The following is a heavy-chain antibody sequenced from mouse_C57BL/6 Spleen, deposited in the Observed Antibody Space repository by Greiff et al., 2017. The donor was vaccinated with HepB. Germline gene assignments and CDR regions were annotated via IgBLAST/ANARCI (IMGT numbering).Heavy chain of an antibody. CDR2: IDPSDSYT. CDR1: GYTFTSYW. J-gene: IGHJ2*01. CDR3: ARSGGDGYYPFGY. D-gene: IGHD2-3*01. Sequence: QVQLQQPGAELVMPGASVKLSCKASGYTFTSYWMHWVKQRPGQGLEWIGEIDPSDSYTNYNQKFKGKSTLTVDKSSSTAYMQLSSLTSEDSAVYYCARSGGDGYYPFGYWGQGTTLTVSS. V-gene: IGHV1-69*01.